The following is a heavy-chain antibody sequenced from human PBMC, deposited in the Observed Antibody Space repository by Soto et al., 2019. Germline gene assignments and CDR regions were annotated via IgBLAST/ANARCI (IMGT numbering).Heavy chain of an antibody. CDR3: ARGDIVVAFKH. D-gene: IGHD5-12*01. J-gene: IGHJ1*01. CDR1: GFTVSSNY. CDR2: IYSGGST. Sequence: GGSLRLSCAASGFTVSSNYMSWVRQAPGKGLEWVSVIYSGGSTYYADSVKGRFTISRDNSKNTLYLQMNSLRAEDTAVYYCARGDIVVAFKHWGQGTLVTVSS. V-gene: IGHV3-66*01.